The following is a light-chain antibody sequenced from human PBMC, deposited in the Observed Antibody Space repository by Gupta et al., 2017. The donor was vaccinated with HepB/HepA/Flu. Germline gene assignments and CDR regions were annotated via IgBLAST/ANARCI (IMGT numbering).Light chain of an antibody. CDR3: ASWEDSRSGPGV. CDR1: SSNVDTNY. CDR2: RNN. V-gene: IGLV1-47*01. J-gene: IGLJ2*01. Sequence: QSVLPQPLSASGTPGHTVTISCSGSSSNVDTNYVYWYQQLPGTAPKLLIYRNNQRPSGVPDRFSGSKSGTSATLAISGLRAEEEADYYCASWEDSRSGPGVFGGGTKLTVL.